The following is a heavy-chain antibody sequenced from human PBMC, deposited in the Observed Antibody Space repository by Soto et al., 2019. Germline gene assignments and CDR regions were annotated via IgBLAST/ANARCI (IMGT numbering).Heavy chain of an antibody. V-gene: IGHV4-59*01. CDR2: IYYSGST. Sequence: SETLSLTCTVSGGSISSYYWIWIRQPPGKGLEWIGYIYYSGSTNYNPSLKSRVTISVDTSKNQFSLKLSSVTAADTAVYYCARRYGASFDYWGQGTLVTVS. D-gene: IGHD4-17*01. J-gene: IGHJ4*02. CDR3: ARRYGASFDY. CDR1: GGSISSYY.